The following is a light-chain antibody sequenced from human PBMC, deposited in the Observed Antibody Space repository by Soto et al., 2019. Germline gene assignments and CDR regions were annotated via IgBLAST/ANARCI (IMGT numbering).Light chain of an antibody. CDR1: SSDVGAYKY. J-gene: IGLJ3*02. CDR2: EVT. Sequence: QSALTQPPSASGSPGQSVTISCTGTSSDVGAYKYVSWYQQYPGKAPKLMIYEVTKRPSRVPVRFSGSKSGNTASLTVSGLQSEDESDYYCTSYVGSDIWVFGGGTQLTVL. CDR3: TSYVGSDIWV. V-gene: IGLV2-8*01.